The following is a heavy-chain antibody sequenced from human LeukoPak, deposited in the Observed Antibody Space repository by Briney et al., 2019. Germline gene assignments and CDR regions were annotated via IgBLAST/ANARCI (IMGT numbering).Heavy chain of an antibody. CDR3: SLRFWFDP. Sequence: GRSLRLSCAASGFTFSSYGMHWVRQAPGKGLEWVAVISYDGSNKYYADSVKGRFTISRDNSKNTLYLQMNSLRAEDTAVYYCSLRFWFDPWGQGTLVTVSS. J-gene: IGHJ5*02. CDR2: ISYDGSNK. D-gene: IGHD4-17*01. CDR1: GFTFSSYG. V-gene: IGHV3-30*03.